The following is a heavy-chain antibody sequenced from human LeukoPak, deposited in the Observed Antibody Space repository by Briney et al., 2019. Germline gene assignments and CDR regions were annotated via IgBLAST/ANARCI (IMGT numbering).Heavy chain of an antibody. V-gene: IGHV4-39*07. Sequence: SETLSLTCAVSGGSISSSSYYWGWIRQPPGKGLEWIGSIYYSGSTHYHPSLKSRVTISVDTSKNQFSLKLSSVTAADTAVYYCARHKDDYYSYMDVWGKGTTVTISS. J-gene: IGHJ6*03. CDR2: IYYSGST. CDR3: ARHKDDYYSYMDV. CDR1: GGSISSSSYY.